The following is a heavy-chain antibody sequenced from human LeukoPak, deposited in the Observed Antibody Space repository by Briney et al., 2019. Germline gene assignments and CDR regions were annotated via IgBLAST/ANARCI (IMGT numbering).Heavy chain of an antibody. V-gene: IGHV1-46*01. J-gene: IGHJ6*02. Sequence: ASVKVSCKASGYTFTSYYMHWVRQAPGQGLEWMGIINPSGGSTSYAQKLQGRVILTSDTSTSTVYMELSSLRSEDTAVYYCAREGSSRRDGMDVWGQGTTVTVSS. D-gene: IGHD6-13*01. CDR1: GYTFTSYY. CDR2: INPSGGST. CDR3: AREGSSRRDGMDV.